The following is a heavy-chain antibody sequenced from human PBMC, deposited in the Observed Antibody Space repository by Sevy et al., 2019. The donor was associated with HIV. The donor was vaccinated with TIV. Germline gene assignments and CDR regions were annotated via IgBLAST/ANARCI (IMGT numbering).Heavy chain of an antibody. CDR2: IYPGDSDT. CDR1: GYTFSNYW. Sequence: GESLKISCKGSGYTFSNYWIGWVRQMPGKGLEWMGVIYPGDSDTRYSPCFQGQVNISADKSSSTAYLQWSSLKTSDTSIYYCAGYPILVVPAAEYYFDYWGQGTLVTVSS. CDR3: AGYPILVVPAAEYYFDY. D-gene: IGHD2-2*01. J-gene: IGHJ4*02. V-gene: IGHV5-51*01.